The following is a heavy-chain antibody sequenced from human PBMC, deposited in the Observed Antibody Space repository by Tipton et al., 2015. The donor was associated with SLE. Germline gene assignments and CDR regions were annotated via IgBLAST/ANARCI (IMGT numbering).Heavy chain of an antibody. J-gene: IGHJ3*02. CDR2: ISHRGNT. V-gene: IGHV4-38-2*01. Sequence: GEALSSAYFWGWIRQPPGKGLEWIGSISHRGNTYYNPSLKSRVSISVDTSQNQFSLNLNSVTAADTAVYYCAKHDRGRDAFDIWGQGTMVTVS. CDR3: AKHDRGRDAFDI. D-gene: IGHD3-16*01. CDR1: GEALSSAYF.